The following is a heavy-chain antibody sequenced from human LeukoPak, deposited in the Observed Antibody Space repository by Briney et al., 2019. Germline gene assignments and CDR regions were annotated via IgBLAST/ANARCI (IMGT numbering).Heavy chain of an antibody. Sequence: GESLKISCKGSGYSFTSYWIGWVRQMPGKGLEWMGIIDPDDSDIRYSPSFQGQVTISADKSISTAYLQWSSLKASDTAMYYCARRPTYYDILTGHYLYYFDYWGQGTLSPSPQ. CDR1: GYSFTSYW. J-gene: IGHJ4*02. CDR3: ARRPTYYDILTGHYLYYFDY. CDR2: IDPDDSDI. D-gene: IGHD3-9*01. V-gene: IGHV5-51*01.